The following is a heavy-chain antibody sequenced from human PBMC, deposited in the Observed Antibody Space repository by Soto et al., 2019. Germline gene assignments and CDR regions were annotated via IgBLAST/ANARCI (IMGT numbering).Heavy chain of an antibody. Sequence: HPGGSLRLSCAASGFTFSNYGMSWVRQAPGKGLEWVSALPEIGTNTYYADSVKGRFTISRDNSKNTLFLQINNLRAEDTAVYYCATERGPTYYFDYWGQGTLVTVSS. J-gene: IGHJ4*02. CDR3: ATERGPTYYFDY. CDR2: LPEIGTNT. CDR1: GFTFSNYG. V-gene: IGHV3-23*01. D-gene: IGHD2-21*01.